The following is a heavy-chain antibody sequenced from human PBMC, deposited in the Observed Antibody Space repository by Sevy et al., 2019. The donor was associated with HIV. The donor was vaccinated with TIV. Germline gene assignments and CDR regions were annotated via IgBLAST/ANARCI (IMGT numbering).Heavy chain of an antibody. J-gene: IGHJ6*02. D-gene: IGHD3-16*01. V-gene: IGHV3-11*01. CDR2: ISSSGDSI. CDR1: GFSISDYY. CDR3: ARDHEKDGELGDYYYYAMDV. Sequence: GGSLRLSCAASGFSISDYYMSWIRQAPGKGLQWISYISSSGDSIYYADSVKGRFTISRDNAKNSLYLKLNSLRAEDTAVYYYARDHEKDGELGDYYYYAMDVWGRGTTVTVSS.